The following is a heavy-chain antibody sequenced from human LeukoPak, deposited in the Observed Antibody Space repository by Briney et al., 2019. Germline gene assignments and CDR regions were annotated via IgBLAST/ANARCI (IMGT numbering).Heavy chain of an antibody. CDR3: AIRSITMIVVSDY. CDR2: FYYGGST. V-gene: IGHV4-39*07. CDR1: GGSISSTNYY. J-gene: IGHJ4*02. Sequence: SETLSLTCTVSGGSISSTNYYWGWIRQPPGKGLEWIGSFYYGGSTYYNPSLKSRVTISVDTSKNQVSLKLSSVTAADTAVYYCAIRSITMIVVSDYWGQGTLVTVSS. D-gene: IGHD3-22*01.